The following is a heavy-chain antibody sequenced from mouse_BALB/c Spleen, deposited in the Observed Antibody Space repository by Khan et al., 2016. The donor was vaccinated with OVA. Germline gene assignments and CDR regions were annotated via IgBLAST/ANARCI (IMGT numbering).Heavy chain of an antibody. CDR1: GFSLTNYG. CDR3: ARQPYEHDNIMDY. D-gene: IGHD1-1*01. CDR2: IWNDGTT. Sequence: QVQLQQSGPGLAAPSQSLSITCTISGFSLTNYGVHWVRQPPGKGLEWLVVIWNDGTTTYNSSLKSRLTITKDNSQSQVFLKMNSLQTDDTAIYFCARQPYEHDNIMDYRGQGTSVTVSA. J-gene: IGHJ4*01. V-gene: IGHV2-6-1*01.